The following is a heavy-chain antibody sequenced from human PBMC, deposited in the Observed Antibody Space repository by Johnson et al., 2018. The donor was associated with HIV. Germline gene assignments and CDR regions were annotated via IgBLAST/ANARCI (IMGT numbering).Heavy chain of an antibody. CDR2: FYSGGST. J-gene: IGHJ3*01. V-gene: IGHV3-66*02. CDR1: GFTVSSNY. Sequence: VLLVESGGGLVQPGGSLRLSCAASGFTVSSNYMSWVRQAPGKGLEWVSGFYSGGSTYYADSVKGRFIISRDNSKNTLYLQLGSLRDDDTAVYYCVRRQYISTWQDAFDVWGQGTTVTVSS. CDR3: VRRQYISTWQDAFDV. D-gene: IGHD6-13*01.